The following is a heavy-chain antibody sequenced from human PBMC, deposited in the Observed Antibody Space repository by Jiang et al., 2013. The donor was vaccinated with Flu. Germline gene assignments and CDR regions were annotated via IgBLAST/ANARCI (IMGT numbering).Heavy chain of an antibody. D-gene: IGHD1-7*01. V-gene: IGHV4-39*07. Sequence: KPSETLSLTCTVSGGSISSSSYYWGWIRQPPGKGLEWIGSIYYSGSTYYNPSLKSRVTISVDTSKNQFSLKLSSVTAADTAVYYCARRITGTTNWFDPWGQGTLVTVSS. CDR3: ARRITGTTNWFDP. CDR2: IYYSGST. CDR1: GGSISSSSYY. J-gene: IGHJ5*02.